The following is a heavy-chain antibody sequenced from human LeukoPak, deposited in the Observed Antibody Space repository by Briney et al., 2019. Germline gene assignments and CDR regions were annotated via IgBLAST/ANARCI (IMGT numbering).Heavy chain of an antibody. CDR3: ARTTTVRGTYYMDV. CDR1: GGSISSSNYY. CDR2: IHYSGNT. V-gene: IGHV4-39*07. D-gene: IGHD3-10*01. J-gene: IGHJ6*03. Sequence: PSETLSLTCTVSGGSISSSNYYWGWIRQPPGKGLECIGSIHYSGNTNYNPSLKSRVTISVDTSKNQFSLKLSSVTAADTAVYYCARTTTVRGTYYMDVWGKGTTVTISS.